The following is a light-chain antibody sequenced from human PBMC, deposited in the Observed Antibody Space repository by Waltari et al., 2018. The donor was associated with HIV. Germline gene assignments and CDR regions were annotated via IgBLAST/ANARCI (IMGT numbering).Light chain of an antibody. CDR3: QQRSNS. CDR2: DAS. V-gene: IGKV3-11*01. CDR1: QRISTY. J-gene: IGKJ4*01. Sequence: EIVLTQSPGTLSLSPGERAMLSCSASQRISTYLALYQQKPGQAPRLLIYDASNRATSIPDRFRGSGSETDFTLTISSLEPEDFAVYYCQQRSNSFGGGTKVEIK.